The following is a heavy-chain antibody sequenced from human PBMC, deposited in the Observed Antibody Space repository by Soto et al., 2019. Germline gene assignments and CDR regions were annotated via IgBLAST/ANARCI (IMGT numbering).Heavy chain of an antibody. CDR3: ASSVLVTSTMNYFDL. CDR2: LYSVVSDT. V-gene: IGHV5-51*04. Sequence: LKISCQASGYSFSNFWIAWVRQMPGEELEWLRLLYSVVSDTRSSPSSLSQVPISDETPLKSTYLQCSLLKASDTALYFCASSVLVTSTMNYFDLWGQGTLVTVSS. J-gene: IGHJ4*02. CDR1: GYSFSNFW. D-gene: IGHD1-26*01.